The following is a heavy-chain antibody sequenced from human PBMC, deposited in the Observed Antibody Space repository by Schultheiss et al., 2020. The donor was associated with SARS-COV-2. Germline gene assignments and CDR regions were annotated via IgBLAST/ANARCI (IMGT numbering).Heavy chain of an antibody. CDR2: INHSGST. CDR3: ARIGMVRAVRVAFYT. Sequence: SQTLSLTCAVYGGSFSGYYWSWIRQPPGKGLEWIGEINHSGSTNYNPSLKSRVTTTLDTSKNQLPLRLSSVTAADTALYYCARIGMVRAVRVAFYTWGQGTMVTVSS. J-gene: IGHJ3*02. V-gene: IGHV4-34*01. CDR1: GGSFSGYY. D-gene: IGHD3-10*01.